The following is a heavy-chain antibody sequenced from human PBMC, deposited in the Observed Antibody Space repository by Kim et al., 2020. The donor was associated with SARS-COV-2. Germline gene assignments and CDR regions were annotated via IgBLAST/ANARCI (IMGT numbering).Heavy chain of an antibody. CDR3: AKDWIWVAFEI. J-gene: IGHJ3*02. D-gene: IGHD2-2*03. V-gene: IGHV3-23*03. Sequence: VKGRLAISRDNSKNALNLQMNSRRAEDTAVYYCAKDWIWVAFEIWGQGTMVTVSS.